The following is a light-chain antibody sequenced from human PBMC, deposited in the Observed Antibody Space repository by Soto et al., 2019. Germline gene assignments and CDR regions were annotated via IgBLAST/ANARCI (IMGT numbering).Light chain of an antibody. CDR1: QSIGSW. V-gene: IGKV1-5*03. J-gene: IGKJ1*01. CDR2: KAS. CDR3: QQDNSYPST. Sequence: DIQMTQSPSTLSASVGDRVTITCRASQSIGSWLAWYQQKPGKTPKVLFYKASSLESGVPSRFSGSGSGTEFTLTISSLQPDDVATYYCQQDNSYPSTFGQGNKVEIK.